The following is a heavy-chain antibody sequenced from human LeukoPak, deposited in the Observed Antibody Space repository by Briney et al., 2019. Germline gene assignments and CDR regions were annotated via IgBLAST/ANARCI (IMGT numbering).Heavy chain of an antibody. Sequence: GGSLRLSCEGSGFTFNNYAMSWVRQAPGKGLEWVSSVSTSGAGSYYADSVRGRFTISRDNSKNTLYLQMNSLRAEDTAVYYCARDGQLWDFDYWGQGTLVTVSS. CDR1: GFTFNNYA. V-gene: IGHV3-23*01. J-gene: IGHJ4*02. D-gene: IGHD5-18*01. CDR3: ARDGQLWDFDY. CDR2: VSTSGAGS.